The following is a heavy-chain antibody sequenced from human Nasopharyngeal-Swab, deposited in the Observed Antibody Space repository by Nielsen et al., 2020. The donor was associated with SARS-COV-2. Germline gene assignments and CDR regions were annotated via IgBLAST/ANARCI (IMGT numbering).Heavy chain of an antibody. V-gene: IGHV3-21*01. D-gene: IGHD6-13*01. Sequence: WIRQPPGKGLEWVSPISSSSSYIYYTDSVKGRFTISRDNAKNSLYLQMNSLRAEDTAVYYCARVAGLIAAAGDYWGQGTLVTVSS. CDR3: ARVAGLIAAAGDY. CDR2: ISSSSSYI. J-gene: IGHJ4*02.